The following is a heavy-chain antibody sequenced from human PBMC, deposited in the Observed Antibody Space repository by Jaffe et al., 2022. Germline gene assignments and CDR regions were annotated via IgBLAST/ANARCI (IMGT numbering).Heavy chain of an antibody. CDR2: ISSSGSTI. D-gene: IGHD6-13*01. CDR3: ARDGDSWPYSSSWYYFDY. CDR1: GFTFSSYE. V-gene: IGHV3-48*03. J-gene: IGHJ4*02. Sequence: EVQLVESGGGLVQPGGSLRLSCAASGFTFSSYEMNWVRQAPGKGLEWVSYISSSGSTIYYADSVKGRFTISRDNAKNSLYLQMNSLRAEDTAVYYCARDGDSWPYSSSWYYFDYWGQGTLVTVSS.